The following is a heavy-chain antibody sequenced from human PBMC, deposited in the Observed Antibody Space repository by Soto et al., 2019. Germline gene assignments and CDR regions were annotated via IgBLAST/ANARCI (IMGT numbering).Heavy chain of an antibody. D-gene: IGHD3-3*01. CDR2: ISYDGSNK. CDR3: AKELRRRATYYDFCFCYYLYHCYLMDV. J-gene: IGHJ6*02. CDR1: GFSFSSYG. V-gene: IGHV3-30*18. Sequence: GGSLRLSCAASGFSFSSYGMHWVRHAPGKGLEWVAVISYDGSNKYYADSVKGRFTISRDNSKNTLYLQMSSLRAEDAAVYYCAKELRRRATYYDFCFCYYLYHCYLMDVRGQGSSGT.